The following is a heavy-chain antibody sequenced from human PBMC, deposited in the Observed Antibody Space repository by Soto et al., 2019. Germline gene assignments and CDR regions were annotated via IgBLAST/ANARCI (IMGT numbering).Heavy chain of an antibody. D-gene: IGHD3-10*01. J-gene: IGHJ4*02. CDR1: GFTFSSYA. CDR3: AKAPDPHYYGSGSYLDY. V-gene: IGHV3-23*01. CDR2: ISGSGGST. Sequence: GGSLRLSCAASGFTFSSYAMSWVRQAPGKGLEWVSAISGSGGSTYYADSVKGRFTISRDNSKNTLYLQMNSLRAEDTAVYYCAKAPDPHYYGSGSYLDYWGQGTLVTVSS.